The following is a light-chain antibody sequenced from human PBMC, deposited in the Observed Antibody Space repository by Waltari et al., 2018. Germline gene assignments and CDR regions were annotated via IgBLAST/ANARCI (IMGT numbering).Light chain of an antibody. Sequence: QSVLTQPPSVSAAPGQEGTISCSGSSPNIGNTSVSWYQQLPRTAPQLLIYDNDRSPSGITDRSSGDKSGTSATLGITGLQTGDEADYYCGTWDNSLSAVVFGGGTKLTVL. CDR2: DND. CDR1: SPNIGNTS. CDR3: GTWDNSLSAVV. J-gene: IGLJ2*01. V-gene: IGLV1-51*01.